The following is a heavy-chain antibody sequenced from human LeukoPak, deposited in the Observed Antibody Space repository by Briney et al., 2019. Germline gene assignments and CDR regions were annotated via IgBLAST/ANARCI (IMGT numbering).Heavy chain of an antibody. CDR3: AKRYYDFPLDY. J-gene: IGHJ4*02. V-gene: IGHV3-23*01. CDR2: ISANGGET. CDR1: GFTFSIYA. D-gene: IGHD3-3*01. Sequence: PGGSLRLSCAASGFTFSIYAMNWVRQAPGKGLGWVSSISANGGETHYADSVKGRFTISRDNSKNTLYLQINNPRVEDTAVYYCAKRYYDFPLDYWGQGTLVTVSS.